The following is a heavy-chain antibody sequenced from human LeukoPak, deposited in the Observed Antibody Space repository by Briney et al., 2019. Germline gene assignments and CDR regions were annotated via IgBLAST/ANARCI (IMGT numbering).Heavy chain of an antibody. CDR3: AREYSRSVVAGSRPDL. J-gene: IGHJ4*02. V-gene: IGHV4-39*02. CDR2: MYYRGTT. Sequence: SETLSLTCSVSGGSISSSSYFWGWIPQSPGKGLEWYGSMYYRGTTYENSSLKSRLTLSIDTSNNQFSLRLTSVTAADTAVYFCAREYSRSVVAGSRPDLWGQGLLVTVSS. D-gene: IGHD2-21*01. CDR1: GGSISSSSYF.